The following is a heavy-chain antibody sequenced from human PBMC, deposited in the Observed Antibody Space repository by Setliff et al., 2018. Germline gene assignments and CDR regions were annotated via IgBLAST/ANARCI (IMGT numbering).Heavy chain of an antibody. V-gene: IGHV1-18*01. D-gene: IGHD2-2*01. CDR3: SRLVRCCTTTTCQRLSGGEY. CDR2: IGVYTGKT. CDR1: GYKFADYG. J-gene: IGHJ4*02. Sequence: GASVKVSCKASGYKFADYGITWVRQAPGQGLEWMGWIGVYTGKTYYAHKFQDRVTMTTDTSTGTAYLELRSLRSDDTAVYYCSRLVRCCTTTTCQRLSGGEYWGQGTLVTVSS.